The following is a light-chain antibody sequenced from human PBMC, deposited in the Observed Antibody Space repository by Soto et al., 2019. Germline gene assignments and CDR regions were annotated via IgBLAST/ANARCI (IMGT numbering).Light chain of an antibody. CDR2: GAS. V-gene: IGKV3-15*01. J-gene: IGKJ1*01. CDR3: QQYNSWPAWT. Sequence: EIVMTQSPATLSVSPGERATLSCRASQSVSSNLAWYQQKPGQAPRLLIHGASTRSTGIPARFSGSGSGTEFPLTISSLQSEDFAVYYCQQYNSWPAWTFGQGTKVEIK. CDR1: QSVSSN.